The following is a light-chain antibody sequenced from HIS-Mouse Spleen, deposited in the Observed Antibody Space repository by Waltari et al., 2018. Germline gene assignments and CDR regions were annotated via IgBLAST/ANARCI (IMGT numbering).Light chain of an antibody. Sequence: SYELTQPPSVSVSPGQTASITCSGDKLGAKYAGWYQQKPGQSPVLVIYQDSKRPSGIPERFSGSNSGNTATLTISGTQAMDEADYYCQAWDSSYSVFGGGTKLTVL. J-gene: IGLJ2*01. CDR1: KLGAKY. CDR3: QAWDSSYSV. CDR2: QDS. V-gene: IGLV3-1*01.